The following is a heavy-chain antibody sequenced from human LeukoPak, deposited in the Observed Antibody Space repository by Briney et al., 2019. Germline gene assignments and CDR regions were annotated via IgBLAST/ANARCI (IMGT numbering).Heavy chain of an antibody. CDR3: ATNGDALGWYFDL. V-gene: IGHV1-18*01. D-gene: IGHD2-8*01. J-gene: IGHJ2*01. CDR1: GYIFTTYG. CDR2: ISPYNGRT. Sequence: ASVKVSCKSSGYIFTTYGITWVRQAPGQGLEWMGWISPYNGRTNYAQKLQGRVTMTTDTSTSTAYMELRSLRSDDTAVYYCATNGDALGWYFDLWGRGTLVTVSS.